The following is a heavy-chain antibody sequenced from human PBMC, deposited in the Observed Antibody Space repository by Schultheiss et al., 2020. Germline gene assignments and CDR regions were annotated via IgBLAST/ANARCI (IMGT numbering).Heavy chain of an antibody. CDR1: GGSISSSSYY. J-gene: IGHJ4*02. CDR2: IYYSGST. CDR3: ARHLRLGSYYDFWSGPLTKFDY. D-gene: IGHD3-3*01. Sequence: SETLSLTCTVSGGSISSSSYYWGWIRQPPGKGLEWIGSIYYSGSTYYNPSLKSRVTISVDTSKNQFSLKLSSVTAADTAVYYCARHLRLGSYYDFWSGPLTKFDYWGQGTLVTVSS. V-gene: IGHV4-39*01.